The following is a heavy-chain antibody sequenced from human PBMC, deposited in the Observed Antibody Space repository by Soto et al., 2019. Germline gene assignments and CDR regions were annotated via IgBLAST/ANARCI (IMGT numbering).Heavy chain of an antibody. CDR3: AGGGGAEGAIS. J-gene: IGHJ5*02. V-gene: IGHV4-31*03. Sequence: QVQLQESGPGLLKPSQTLSLTCSVSGGSISSGGYYWSWIRQRPGKGLEWIAYIYYSGSAYYNPSLKGRVTIAVDPSKNLFSLNLNSVTAADTAVYFCAGGGGAEGAISWGQGTLVTVSA. CDR2: IYYSGSA. D-gene: IGHD2-21*01. CDR1: GGSISSGGYY.